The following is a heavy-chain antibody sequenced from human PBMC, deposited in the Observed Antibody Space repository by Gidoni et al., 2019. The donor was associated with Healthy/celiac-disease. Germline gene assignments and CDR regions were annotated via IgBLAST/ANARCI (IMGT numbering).Heavy chain of an antibody. Sequence: QVQLVESGGGVVQHGRSLRLSCGASGFTFSSYAMHWVRQAPGKGLEWVAVISYDGSNKYYADSVKGRFTISRDNSKNTLYLQMNSLRAEDTAVYYCARDPVVVVAARYYYYYYGMDVWGQGTTVTVSS. CDR3: ARDPVVVVAARYYYYYYGMDV. V-gene: IGHV3-30-3*01. J-gene: IGHJ6*02. CDR2: ISYDGSNK. CDR1: GFTFSSYA. D-gene: IGHD2-15*01.